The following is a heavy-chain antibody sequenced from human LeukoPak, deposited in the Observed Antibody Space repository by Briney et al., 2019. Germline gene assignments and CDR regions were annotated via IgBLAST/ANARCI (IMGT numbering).Heavy chain of an antibody. CDR3: ARLSYHYDYASYPWFDP. CDR2: IYFSGKT. V-gene: IGHV4-39*01. D-gene: IGHD3-22*01. Sequence: SETLSLTCTVSGGSFSNTSYYWGWIRQPPGKGLEWIGSIYFSGKTDYSPSLKSRVTMSIYTSKDQFSLSLNSVTAADTAVYYCARLSYHYDYASYPWFDPWGQGTLVTVSS. J-gene: IGHJ5*02. CDR1: GGSFSNTSYY.